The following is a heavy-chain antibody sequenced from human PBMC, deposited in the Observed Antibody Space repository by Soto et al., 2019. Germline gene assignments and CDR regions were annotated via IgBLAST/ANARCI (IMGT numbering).Heavy chain of an antibody. J-gene: IGHJ4*02. V-gene: IGHV1-69*13. CDR3: ATVPVYCSGGRCYPPGDY. Sequence: GASVKVSCKASGGTFSNYAFGWVRQAPGHGLEWMGGIIPIFGTTNYAQNFQGRVTMTADESTNTAYMELTSLRSEDTAVYYCATVPVYCSGGRCYPPGDYWGQGTLVTVSS. CDR1: GGTFSNYA. CDR2: IIPIFGTT. D-gene: IGHD2-15*01.